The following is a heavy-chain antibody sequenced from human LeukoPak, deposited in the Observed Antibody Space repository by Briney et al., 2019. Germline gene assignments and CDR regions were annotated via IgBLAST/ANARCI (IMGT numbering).Heavy chain of an antibody. J-gene: IGHJ5*02. CDR3: AREKIGYYDGSGRGWFDP. CDR2: VYTSGST. D-gene: IGHD3-22*01. Sequence: SETLSLTCTVSGGSISSDNYSWSWIRQPAGKGLEWIGRVYTSGSTNYNPSLKSRVTISVDTSKKQFSLELSSVTAADTAVYYCAREKIGYYDGSGRGWFDPWGQGTLVTVSS. CDR1: GGSISSDNYS. V-gene: IGHV4-61*02.